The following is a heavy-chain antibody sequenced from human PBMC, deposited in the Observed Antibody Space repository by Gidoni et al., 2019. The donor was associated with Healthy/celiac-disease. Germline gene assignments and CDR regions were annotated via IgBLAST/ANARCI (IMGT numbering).Heavy chain of an antibody. CDR2: ISGSCCST. D-gene: IGHD3-10*01. Sequence: EVQLVESGGGLVQPGGSLRLSCAASGFTFSIFAMSWVRQAPGKGLGWVLAISGSCCSTYYADSVKGRFTLSRDNSKNHLFLPMNRLRAEDTAVYFCANHPFGDYVLNFAFDIWGQGTMVTVSS. J-gene: IGHJ3*02. V-gene: IGHV3-23*04. CDR1: GFTFSIFA. CDR3: ANHPFGDYVLNFAFDI.